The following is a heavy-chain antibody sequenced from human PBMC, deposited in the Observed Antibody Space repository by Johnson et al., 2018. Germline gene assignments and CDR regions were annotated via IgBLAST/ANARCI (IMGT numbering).Heavy chain of an antibody. V-gene: IGHV4-61*01. CDR1: GGSVNSSYNY. CDR2: IYYTGST. J-gene: IGHJ3*02. Sequence: QVQLQESGPGLVKPSETLSLTCTVSGGSVNSSYNYWSWIRQAPGKGLEWIGYIYYTGSTKFNASLKSRVTISLDMSKNQFSLKLTSVTAAEPAVYYCSIRAVVGALRRDAFESCGQGTMVTVSS. CDR3: SIRAVVGALRRDAFES. D-gene: IGHD1-26*01.